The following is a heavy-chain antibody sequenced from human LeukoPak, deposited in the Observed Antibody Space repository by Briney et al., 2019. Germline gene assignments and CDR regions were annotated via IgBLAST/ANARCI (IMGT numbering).Heavy chain of an antibody. Sequence: GGYLRLSCAASGFTFSSYGMHWVRQAPGKGLEWVAVISYDGSNKYYADSVKGRFTISRDNSKNTLYLQMNSLRAEDTAVYYCATAGSSGWTHYYYYYGMDVWGQGTTVTVSS. CDR3: ATAGSSGWTHYYYYYGMDV. V-gene: IGHV3-30*03. J-gene: IGHJ6*01. D-gene: IGHD6-19*01. CDR2: ISYDGSNK. CDR1: GFTFSSYG.